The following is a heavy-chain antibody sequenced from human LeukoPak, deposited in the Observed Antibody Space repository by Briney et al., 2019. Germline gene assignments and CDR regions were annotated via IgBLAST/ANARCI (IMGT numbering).Heavy chain of an antibody. V-gene: IGHV1-18*01. CDR1: GYTFSSYG. CDR2: ISAYNGNT. J-gene: IGHJ4*02. CDR3: ARTIDYGDSEVLDY. Sequence: GASVKVSCKASGYTFSSYGVSWVRQAPGQGLEWMGWISAYNGNTNYAQKVQGRVTMTTDTSTSTAYMGLRSLRSDDTAVYYCARTIDYGDSEVLDYWGQGTLVTVSS. D-gene: IGHD4-17*01.